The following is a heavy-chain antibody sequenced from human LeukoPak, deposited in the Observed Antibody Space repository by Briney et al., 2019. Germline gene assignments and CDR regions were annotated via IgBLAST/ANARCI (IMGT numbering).Heavy chain of an antibody. D-gene: IGHD2-8*01. Sequence: SETLSLTCTVSGYSISSYSYWGWIRQPPGKGLEWIGAIYSSGSTNYNPSLKSRATISLDTSKNQFSLNLSSVTAADTAVYYCAREGDKYANWFDTWGQGTLVTVSS. V-gene: IGHV4-38-2*02. CDR2: IYSSGST. CDR3: AREGDKYANWFDT. CDR1: GYSISSYSY. J-gene: IGHJ5*02.